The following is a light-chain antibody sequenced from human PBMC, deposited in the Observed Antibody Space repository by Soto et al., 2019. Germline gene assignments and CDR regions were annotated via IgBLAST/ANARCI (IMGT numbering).Light chain of an antibody. V-gene: IGKV3-15*01. CDR3: QQYSEWPPR. CDR1: RSVTIY. J-gene: IGKJ3*01. Sequence: EIVMTQSPATLSVSPGERVSLSCRASRSVTIYLAWYPQKPCQAPRLLLSGASTRATGIPARFSGSGSGTEFTLTSRSLQPEDVTVYYCQQYSEWPPRFGPETKVDIK. CDR2: GAS.